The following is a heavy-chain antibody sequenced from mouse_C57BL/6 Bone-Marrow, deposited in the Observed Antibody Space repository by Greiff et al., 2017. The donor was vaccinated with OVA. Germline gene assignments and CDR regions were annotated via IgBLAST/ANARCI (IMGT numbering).Heavy chain of an antibody. Sequence: QVQLKQSGAELVKPGASVKISCKASGYAFSSYWMNWVKQRPGKGLEWIGQIYPGDGDTNYNGKFKGKATLTADKSSSTAYMQLSSLTSEDSAVYFCARWDGSSLYYFDYWGQGTTLPVSS. J-gene: IGHJ2*01. CDR1: GYAFSSYW. CDR2: IYPGDGDT. V-gene: IGHV1-80*01. CDR3: ARWDGSSLYYFDY. D-gene: IGHD1-1*01.